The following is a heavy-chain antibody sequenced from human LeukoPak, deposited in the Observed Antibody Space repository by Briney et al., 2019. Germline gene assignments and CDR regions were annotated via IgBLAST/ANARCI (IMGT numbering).Heavy chain of an antibody. CDR2: IIPMFGTR. V-gene: IGHV1-69*06. CDR1: GYTFSSYA. Sequence: SVKVSCKASGYTFSSYAISWVRQAPGQGLEWMGGIIPMFGTRTYAQKFQGRATITVDTSTGTANMELTRLRSEDTAVYYCARLIAAADDFDYWGQGTLVTVSS. D-gene: IGHD6-13*01. CDR3: ARLIAAADDFDY. J-gene: IGHJ4*02.